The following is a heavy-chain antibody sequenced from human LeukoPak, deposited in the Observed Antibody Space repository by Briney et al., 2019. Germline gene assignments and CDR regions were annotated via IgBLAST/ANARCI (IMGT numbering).Heavy chain of an antibody. CDR1: GGSISSGDYY. CDR3: DRGISSPRLLWFGELFARNWFDP. D-gene: IGHD3-10*01. V-gene: IGHV4-30-4*01. Sequence: SETLSLTCTVSGGSISSGDYYWSWIRQPPGKGLEWIGYIYYSGSTYYNPSLKSRVTISVDTSKNQFSLKLSYVTAADTAVYYCDRGISSPRLLWFGELFARNWFDPWGQGTLVTVSS. J-gene: IGHJ5*02. CDR2: IYYSGST.